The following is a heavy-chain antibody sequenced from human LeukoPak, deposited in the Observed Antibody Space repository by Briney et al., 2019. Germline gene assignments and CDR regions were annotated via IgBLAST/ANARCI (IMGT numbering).Heavy chain of an antibody. CDR1: GYTCTSYD. Sequence: ASVKLSCKASGYTCTSYDIDWVRQGHGQGLEWMGWMNPNSGNTGYAQKFQGRVNMTRNTSISTAYMELSSLRSEDTAVYYCARERGRIRSSFDYWGQGTLVTVSS. V-gene: IGHV1-8*01. CDR3: ARERGRIRSSFDY. CDR2: MNPNSGNT. J-gene: IGHJ4*02.